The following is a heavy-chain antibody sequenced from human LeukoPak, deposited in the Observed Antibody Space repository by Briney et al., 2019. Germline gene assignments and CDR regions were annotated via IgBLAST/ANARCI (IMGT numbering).Heavy chain of an antibody. CDR1: GFTFSSDA. CDR2: ISSSGGST. CDR3: AKGGAQV. V-gene: IGHV3-23*01. J-gene: IGHJ4*02. Sequence: GGSLRLSCAASGFTFSSDAMRWVRQAPGKGLEWVSAISSSGGSTYYADSVRGRFIISRDSSKNTLYLQMNSLRVEDTAVYYCAKGGAQVGGQGTLVTVSS. D-gene: IGHD1-26*01.